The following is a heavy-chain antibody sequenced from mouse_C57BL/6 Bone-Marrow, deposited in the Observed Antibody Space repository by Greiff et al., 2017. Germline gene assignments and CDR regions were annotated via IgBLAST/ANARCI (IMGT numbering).Heavy chain of an antibody. CDR1: GYTFTDYE. D-gene: IGHD3-2*02. Sequence: QFQLQQSGAELVRPGASVTLSCKASGYTFTDYEMHWVKQTPVHGLEWIGAIDPETGGTAYNQKFKGKAILTADKSSSTAYMELRSLTSEDSAVYYCTRLGGSGYGYWGQGTTLTVSS. J-gene: IGHJ2*01. CDR3: TRLGGSGYGY. CDR2: IDPETGGT. V-gene: IGHV1-15*01.